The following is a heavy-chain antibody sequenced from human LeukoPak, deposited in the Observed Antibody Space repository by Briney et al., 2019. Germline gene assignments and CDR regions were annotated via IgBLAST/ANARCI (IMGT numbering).Heavy chain of an antibody. V-gene: IGHV3-66*01. Sequence: GGSLRLSCAASGFTVSSSYMTWVRQAPGKGLEWVSVIYSGGTTYYADSVKGRFTISRDNSKDTLYLQMNSLRAEDTAVYYCARGVAAAGTTLDYWGQGTLVTVSS. CDR3: ARGVAAAGTTLDY. CDR1: GFTVSSSY. J-gene: IGHJ4*02. CDR2: IYSGGTT. D-gene: IGHD6-13*01.